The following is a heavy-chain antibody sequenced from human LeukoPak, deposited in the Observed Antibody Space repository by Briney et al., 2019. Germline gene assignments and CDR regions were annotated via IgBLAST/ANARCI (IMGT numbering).Heavy chain of an antibody. CDR3: ARVGYSGSLYDAFDI. CDR1: GGSFSGYY. V-gene: IGHV4-34*01. J-gene: IGHJ3*02. Sequence: SETLSLTCAVYGGSFSGYYWSWIRQPPGKGLEWIGEINHSGSTNYNPSLKSRVTISVDTSKNQFSLKLSSVTAADTAVYYCARVGYSGSLYDAFDIWGQGTMVTVSS. CDR2: INHSGST. D-gene: IGHD1-26*01.